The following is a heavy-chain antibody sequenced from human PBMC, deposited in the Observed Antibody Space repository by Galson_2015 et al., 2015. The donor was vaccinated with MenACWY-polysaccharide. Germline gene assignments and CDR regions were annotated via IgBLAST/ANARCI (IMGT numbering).Heavy chain of an antibody. J-gene: IGHJ5*02. CDR1: GGSISRTSHY. V-gene: IGHV4-39*07. D-gene: IGHD3-10*01. CDR3: ARDSHHYGSGSFGWFDP. CDR2: IYDSGTT. Sequence: ETLSLTCAVSGGSISRTSHYWGWVRQPPGKGLEWIGSIYDSGTTYYNPSLKGRVTISIDTSKNQFSLNVTSVTAADTAVYFCARDSHHYGSGSFGWFDPWGQGILVPVS.